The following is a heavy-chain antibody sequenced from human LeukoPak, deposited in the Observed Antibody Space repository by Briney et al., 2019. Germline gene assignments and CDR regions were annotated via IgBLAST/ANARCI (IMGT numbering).Heavy chain of an antibody. CDR2: IHYSGNT. J-gene: IGHJ4*02. Sequence: SETLSLTCTVSGGSISSSSYYWGWIRQPPGKGLEWIGSIHYSGNTYYNPSLKSRVTISIDTSKNQFSLYLSSVTAADTAVYYCARRGYSNYLYFFDYWGQGTLVTVSS. D-gene: IGHD4-11*01. CDR3: ARRGYSNYLYFFDY. V-gene: IGHV4-39*01. CDR1: GGSISSSSYY.